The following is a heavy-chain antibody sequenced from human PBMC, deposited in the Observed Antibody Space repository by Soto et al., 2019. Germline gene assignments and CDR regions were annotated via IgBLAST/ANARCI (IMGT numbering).Heavy chain of an antibody. V-gene: IGHV4-4*07. CDR3: ARALSSAAGLNFDF. CDR2: IHTTDGT. J-gene: IGHJ4*02. Sequence: SETLSLTCTVSGGSISSYYWSWIRQPAGKGMGWIGRIHTTDGTNYNPSLKSRVTMSIDTSNNQFSLKLSSLTAADTAVYYCARALSSAAGLNFDFWGQGTLVTVSS. D-gene: IGHD6-13*01. CDR1: GGSISSYY.